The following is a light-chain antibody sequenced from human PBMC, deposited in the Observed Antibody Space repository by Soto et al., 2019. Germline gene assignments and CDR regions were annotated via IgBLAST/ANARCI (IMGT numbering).Light chain of an antibody. J-gene: IGKJ4*01. Sequence: EIVLAQSPGTLSLSPGERATLSCRASQSASSNYLAWYQQKPGQAPRLLIYGASSRATGIPDRFSVSGSGTDFTLTISRLEPEDFAVYYCQQYGSSPLTFGGGTKVEIK. CDR3: QQYGSSPLT. V-gene: IGKV3-20*01. CDR2: GAS. CDR1: QSASSNY.